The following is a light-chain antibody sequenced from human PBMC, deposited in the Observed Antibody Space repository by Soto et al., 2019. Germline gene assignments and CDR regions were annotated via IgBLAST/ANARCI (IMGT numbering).Light chain of an antibody. CDR1: QDINKN. CDR3: QQYESLPLT. J-gene: IGKJ5*01. CDR2: DAS. Sequence: DIHLAHSPSSLSSSLGDRVTITCLASQDINKNLIWYQQKPGKAPKLLIYDASDLETGVPSRFSGSGSGTGFTFTISSLQPEDFATYYCQQYESLPLTFGQGTRLEIK. V-gene: IGKV1-33*01.